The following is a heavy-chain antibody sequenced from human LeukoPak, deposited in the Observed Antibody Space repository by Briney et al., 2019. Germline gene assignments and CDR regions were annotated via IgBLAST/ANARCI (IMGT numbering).Heavy chain of an antibody. CDR2: IYYSGST. CDR3: AALWFGESYFDY. Sequence: PSETLSLTCTVSGGSISSSSYYWGWIRQPPGKGLEWIGSIYYSGSTYYNPSLKSRVTISVDTSKNQFSLKLSSVTAADTAVYYCAALWFGESYFDYWGQGTLVTVSS. J-gene: IGHJ4*02. D-gene: IGHD3-10*01. V-gene: IGHV4-39*01. CDR1: GGSISSSSYY.